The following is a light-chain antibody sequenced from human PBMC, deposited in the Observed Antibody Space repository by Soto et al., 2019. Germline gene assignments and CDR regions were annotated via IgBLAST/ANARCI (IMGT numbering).Light chain of an antibody. CDR3: QQYGSGPLT. Sequence: EIVLTQSPGTLSLSPGERATLSCRASESVSDNYLAWYQQSSGQAPRLVIYGASSRASAVPDRFSGSGSGAAFTLTIGRLEPEDFAVYYDQQYGSGPLTFGRGTKVEIK. CDR2: GAS. CDR1: ESVSDNY. J-gene: IGKJ4*01. V-gene: IGKV3-20*01.